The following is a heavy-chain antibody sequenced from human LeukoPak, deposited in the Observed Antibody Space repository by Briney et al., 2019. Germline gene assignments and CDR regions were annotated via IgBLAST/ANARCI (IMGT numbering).Heavy chain of an antibody. D-gene: IGHD2-2*02. V-gene: IGHV3-11*06. CDR1: GFSFSGYY. CDR2: ISSSSKYT. CDR3: ARDWAYTQLDF. J-gene: IGHJ2*01. Sequence: AGGSLRLSCAASGFSFSGYYMSWIRQAPGKGLEWLSYISSSSKYTDYADSVKGRFTISRDNAKNTLYLQMNSLRAEDTAVYYCARDWAYTQLDFWGRGSLVTVSS.